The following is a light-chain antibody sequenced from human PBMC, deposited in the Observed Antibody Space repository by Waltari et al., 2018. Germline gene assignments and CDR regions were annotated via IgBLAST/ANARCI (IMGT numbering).Light chain of an antibody. V-gene: IGLV4-69*01. J-gene: IGLJ2*01. Sequence: QLVVTQSPSASAPLGASVKLTCTLSSGHGSYAIPRHQQQPEKGPRFLLRVNSDGSHNKGDGIPGRFSGSSSGAERYLIISGLQSEDEADYYCQTWDTDIVVFGGGTKLTV. CDR2: VNSDGSH. CDR3: QTWDTDIVV. CDR1: SGHGSYA.